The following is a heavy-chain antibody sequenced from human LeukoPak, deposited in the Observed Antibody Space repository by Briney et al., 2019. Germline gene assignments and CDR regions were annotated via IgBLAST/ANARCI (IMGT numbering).Heavy chain of an antibody. CDR1: GFTFTTYW. V-gene: IGHV3-7*01. J-gene: IGHJ5*02. CDR3: ARDFQVAARPHWFDP. D-gene: IGHD6-6*01. CDR2: IKQDGTEK. Sequence: GESLRLSCAASGFTFTTYWMSWVRQAPGGGLEWVANIKQDGTEKYYVDSVKGRFTISRDNAKNSLYLQMNSLRAEDTAVYYCARDFQVAARPHWFDPWGQGTLVTVSS.